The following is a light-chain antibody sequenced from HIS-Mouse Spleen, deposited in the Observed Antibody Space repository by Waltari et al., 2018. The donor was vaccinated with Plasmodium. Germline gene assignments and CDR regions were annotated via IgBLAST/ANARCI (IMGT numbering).Light chain of an antibody. CDR3: YSTDSSGNHRV. J-gene: IGLJ3*02. V-gene: IGLV3-10*01. CDR1: ALPKKY. CDR2: ADS. Sequence: SYELTQPPSVSVSPGQTARITCSGDALPKKYAYWYQQKSGQAPVLVSYADSKRPSGIPEGFSGSGSGTMATFTISGAQVDDEADYYCYSTDSSGNHRVFGGGTKLTVL.